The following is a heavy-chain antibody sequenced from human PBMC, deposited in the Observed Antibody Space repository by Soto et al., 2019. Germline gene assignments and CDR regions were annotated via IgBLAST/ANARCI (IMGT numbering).Heavy chain of an antibody. CDR2: ISSSGSTI. Sequence: PGWSMRLSCAASGFTFSDYYMSWIRQAPGKGLEWVSYISSSGSTIYYADSVKGRFTISRDNAKSSLYLQMNSLRAEDTAVYYCARSGPKRRGWLQLPYFDAWGQGTRVTV. D-gene: IGHD5-12*01. J-gene: IGHJ4*02. CDR1: GFTFSDYY. CDR3: ARSGPKRRGWLQLPYFDA. V-gene: IGHV3-11*01.